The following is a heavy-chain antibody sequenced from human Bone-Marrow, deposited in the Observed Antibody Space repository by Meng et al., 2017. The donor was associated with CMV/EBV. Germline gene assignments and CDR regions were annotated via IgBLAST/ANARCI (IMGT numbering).Heavy chain of an antibody. V-gene: IGHV1-2*02. D-gene: IGHD2-15*01. CDR2: VNPKGGDT. CDR1: GYY. J-gene: IGHJ4*02. Sequence: GYYMRLVRQAPGHRLEWMGWVNPKGGDTNYAQKFQGEITMTRDTSISTAYMELRRLRSDDTAVYYCAVTEVLGYCSGGSCYSVLDYWGQGTLVTVSS. CDR3: AVTEVLGYCSGGSCYSVLDY.